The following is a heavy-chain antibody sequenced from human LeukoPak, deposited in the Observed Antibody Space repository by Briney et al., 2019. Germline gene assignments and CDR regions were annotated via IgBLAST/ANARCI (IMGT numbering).Heavy chain of an antibody. CDR1: GGSISSSSYY. D-gene: IGHD6-6*01. J-gene: IGHJ5*02. V-gene: IGHV4-39*07. Sequence: PSETLPLTCTVSGGSISSSSYYWGWIRQPPGKGLEWIGSIYYSGSTYYNPSLKSRVTISVDTSKNQFSLKLSSVTAADTAVYCCARTYSSSFFDPWGQGTLVTVSS. CDR2: IYYSGST. CDR3: ARTYSSSFFDP.